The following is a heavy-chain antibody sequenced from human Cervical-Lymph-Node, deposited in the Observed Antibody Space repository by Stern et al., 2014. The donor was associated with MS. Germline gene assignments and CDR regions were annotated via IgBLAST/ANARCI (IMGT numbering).Heavy chain of an antibody. D-gene: IGHD3-3*01. CDR1: GYIFTGYY. CDR2: INPNTGGT. V-gene: IGHV1-2*02. J-gene: IGHJ6*02. Sequence: QMQLVQSGAEVKKPGASVKVSCKTSGYIFTGYYIHWVRQAPGQGLEWMAWINPNTGGTKYAQKFQGRVTMSRDTSISTAYVELSSLTSDDTAVYYCARDQRGITIFGVVTDYYYLGMDVWGQGTTVTVSS. CDR3: ARDQRGITIFGVVTDYYYLGMDV.